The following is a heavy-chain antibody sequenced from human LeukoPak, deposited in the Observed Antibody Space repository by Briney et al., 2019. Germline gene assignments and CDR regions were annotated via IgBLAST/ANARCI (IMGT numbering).Heavy chain of an antibody. Sequence: ASVKVSCKVSGYTLTELSIHWVRQAPGKGLEWMGGFDPEDGETIYAQKFQGRVTMTEDTSTDTAHMELSSLRSEDTAVYYCATAHGSGSYYSVVEDWGQGTLVTVSS. CDR1: GYTLTELS. CDR2: FDPEDGET. D-gene: IGHD3-10*01. J-gene: IGHJ4*02. V-gene: IGHV1-24*01. CDR3: ATAHGSGSYYSVVED.